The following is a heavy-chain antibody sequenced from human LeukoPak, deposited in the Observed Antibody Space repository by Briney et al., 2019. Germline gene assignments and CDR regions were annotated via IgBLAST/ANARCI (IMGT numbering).Heavy chain of an antibody. CDR2: INHSGST. CDR3: ARALSGYYYGSGLYMDV. V-gene: IGHV4-34*01. J-gene: IGHJ6*03. CDR1: GGSFSGYY. Sequence: SETLPLTCAVYGGSFSGYYWSWIRQPPGKGLEWIGEINHSGSTNYNPSLKSRVTISVDTSKNQFSLKLSSVTAADTAVYYCARALSGYYYGSGLYMDVWGKGTTVTVSS. D-gene: IGHD3-10*01.